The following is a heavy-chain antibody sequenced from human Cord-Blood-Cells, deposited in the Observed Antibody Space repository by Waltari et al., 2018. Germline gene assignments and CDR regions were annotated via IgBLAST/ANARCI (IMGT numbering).Heavy chain of an antibody. D-gene: IGHD6-13*01. CDR1: GGSFSGYY. V-gene: IGHV4-34*01. CDR3: ARGLIAAPYYYYGMDV. Sequence: QVQLQQWGAGLLKPSETLSLTCAVYGGSFSGYYWSWIRQPPGKGLEWIGEINHSGSTNYNPSLKSRVTISLDTSKNQFSLQLSSVTAADTAVYYCARGLIAAPYYYYGMDVWGQGTTVTVSS. CDR2: INHSGST. J-gene: IGHJ6*02.